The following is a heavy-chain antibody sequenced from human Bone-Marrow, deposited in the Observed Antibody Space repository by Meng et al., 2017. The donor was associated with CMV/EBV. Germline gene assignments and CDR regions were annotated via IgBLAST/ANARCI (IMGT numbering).Heavy chain of an antibody. J-gene: IGHJ5*02. CDR3: ARWATGTTRWFDP. Sequence: SVKVSCKASGYTFTGYYMHWVRQAPGQGLEWMGGIIPIFGTANYAQKFQGRVTITTDESTSTAYMELSSLRSEDTAVYYCARWATGTTRWFDPWGQGTLVTVSS. CDR1: GYTFTGYY. V-gene: IGHV1-69*05. D-gene: IGHD1-7*01. CDR2: IIPIFGTA.